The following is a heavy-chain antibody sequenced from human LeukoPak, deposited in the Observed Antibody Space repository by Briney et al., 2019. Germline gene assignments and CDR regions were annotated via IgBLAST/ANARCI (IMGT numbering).Heavy chain of an antibody. J-gene: IGHJ4*02. V-gene: IGHV3-23*01. D-gene: IGHD1-14*01. CDR3: AKSRSPGFDY. CDR2: ISGSDGST. CDR1: GFTFSTYG. Sequence: GGSLRLSCAASGFTFSTYGMSWVRQAPGKGLEWVSAISGSDGSTYYADSVKGRSTISRDNSKNTLYLQMNSLRAEDTAVYYCAKSRSPGFDYWGQGTLVTVSS.